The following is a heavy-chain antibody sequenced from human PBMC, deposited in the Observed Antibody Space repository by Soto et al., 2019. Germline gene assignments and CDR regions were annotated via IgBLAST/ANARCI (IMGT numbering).Heavy chain of an antibody. J-gene: IGHJ3*02. CDR2: IIPIFGTA. CDR3: ARLIAVAGHGAGFDI. Sequence: QVQLVQSGAGVKKPGSSVKVSCKASGGTFSSYAISWVRQAPGQGREWMGGIIPIFGTANYAQKFQGRGTITADESTSTAYMELRSLRAEDTAVYYCARLIAVAGHGAGFDIWGRGKMVTVSS. CDR1: GGTFSSYA. V-gene: IGHV1-69*12. D-gene: IGHD6-19*01.